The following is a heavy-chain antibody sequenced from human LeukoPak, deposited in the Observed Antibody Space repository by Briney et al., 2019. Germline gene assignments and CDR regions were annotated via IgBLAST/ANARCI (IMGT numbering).Heavy chain of an antibody. CDR1: GFTFSSYS. V-gene: IGHV3-21*04. Sequence: PGGSLRLSCAASGFTFSSYSMNWVRQAPGKGLEWVSSISSSSSYIYYADSVKGRFTISRDNSKNTLYLQMNSLRAEDTAVYYCAGTRRPREEPELPYSSSAPPFTFDYWGQGTLVTVSS. J-gene: IGHJ4*02. CDR2: ISSSSSYI. D-gene: IGHD6-6*01. CDR3: AGTRRPREEPELPYSSSAPPFTFDY.